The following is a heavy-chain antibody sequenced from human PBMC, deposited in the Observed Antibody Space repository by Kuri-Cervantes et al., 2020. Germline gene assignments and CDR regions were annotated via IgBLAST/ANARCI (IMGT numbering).Heavy chain of an antibody. D-gene: IGHD1-26*01. CDR3: ARILLFGGLGVDY. CDR1: GPVFSDNG. CDR2: ISDDGRTD. Sequence: GGSLRLSCAGSGPVFSDNGMHWVRQAPGKGLEWVAVISDDGRTDFYADSVKGRFTISRDNAKNSLYLQMNSLRAEDTAVYYYARILLFGGLGVDYWGQGTLVTVSS. J-gene: IGHJ4*02. V-gene: IGHV3-30*03.